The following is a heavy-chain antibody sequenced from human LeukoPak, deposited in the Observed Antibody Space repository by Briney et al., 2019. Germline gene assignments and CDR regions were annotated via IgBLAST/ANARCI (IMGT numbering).Heavy chain of an antibody. CDR3: ARNLPKWELGD. Sequence: ASVKVSCKASGYTFTSYDINWVRQATGQGLEWMGWMNPNSGNTGYAQKFQGRVTITRDTSISTAYMELSRLRSDDTAVYYCARNLPKWELGDWGQGTLVTVSS. J-gene: IGHJ4*02. D-gene: IGHD1-26*01. CDR1: GYTFTSYD. V-gene: IGHV1-8*03. CDR2: MNPNSGNT.